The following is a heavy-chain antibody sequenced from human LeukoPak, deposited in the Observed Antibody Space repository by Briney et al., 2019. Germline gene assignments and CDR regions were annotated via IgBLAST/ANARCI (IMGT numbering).Heavy chain of an antibody. CDR1: GFTFSSYG. CDR2: IWYDGSSK. V-gene: IGHV3-33*01. CDR3: ARDPPSWAFDI. Sequence: GGSLRLSCAASGFTFSSYGMHWVRQAPGKGLEWVAVIWYDGSSKYYADSVKGRFTISRDNSKNTLYLQMDSLRAEDTAVYYCARDPPSWAFDIWGQGTMVTVSS. J-gene: IGHJ3*02.